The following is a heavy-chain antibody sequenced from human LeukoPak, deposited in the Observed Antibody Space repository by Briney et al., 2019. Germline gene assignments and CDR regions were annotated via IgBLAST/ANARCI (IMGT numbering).Heavy chain of an antibody. CDR2: INSDGSST. CDR1: GFTFSSYW. CDR3: ARDRTYYDSSGYYYYYYYYMDV. D-gene: IGHD3-22*01. J-gene: IGHJ6*03. Sequence: PGGSLRLSCAASGFTFSSYWMHWVRQAPGKGLVWVSRINSDGSSTSYADSVKGRFTISRDNAKSTLYLQMNSLRAEDTAVYYCARDRTYYDSSGYYYYYYYYMDVWGKGTTVTVSS. V-gene: IGHV3-74*01.